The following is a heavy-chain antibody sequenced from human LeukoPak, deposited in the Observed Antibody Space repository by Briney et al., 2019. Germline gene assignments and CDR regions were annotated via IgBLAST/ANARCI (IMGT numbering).Heavy chain of an antibody. J-gene: IGHJ4*02. V-gene: IGHV3-74*01. Sequence: GGSLRLSCAVSGFSFGNFWMHWVRQAPGKGLVCVSRLGPDGSSTTYADSVRGRFTVYRDNAKNRLYLQMNSLRAEDTAIYYCARSPTFWSSPTFHFDYWGQGALVTVSS. CDR1: GFSFGNFW. CDR2: LGPDGSST. D-gene: IGHD3-3*01. CDR3: ARSPTFWSSPTFHFDY.